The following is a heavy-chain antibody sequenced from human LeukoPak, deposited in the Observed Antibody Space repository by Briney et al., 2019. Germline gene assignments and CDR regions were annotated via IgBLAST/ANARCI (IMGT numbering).Heavy chain of an antibody. J-gene: IGHJ4*02. D-gene: IGHD2-2*01. CDR3: ARGSYCSSTSCQHFDY. V-gene: IGHV5-51*01. CDR1: GYSFSSYW. CDR2: IYPGDSHT. Sequence: GESLKISCQGSGYSFSSYWIGWVRQMPGKGPEWMGIIYPGDSHTRYSPSFQGQVTISADKSISTAYVQWSSLKASDTAMYYCARGSYCSSTSCQHFDYWGQGTLVTVSS.